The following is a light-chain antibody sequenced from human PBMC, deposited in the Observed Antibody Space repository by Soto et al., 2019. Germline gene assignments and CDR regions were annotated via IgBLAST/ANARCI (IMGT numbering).Light chain of an antibody. V-gene: IGKV1-5*01. Sequence: DIQMTQSPSSLSASLGDRVTITCRASQSISSWLAWYQQKPGKAPKLLIFDAFSLESGVPSRFSGSRSGTDFTLTISSLQPEDFATYYCQQSYSTPITFGQGTRLE. J-gene: IGKJ5*01. CDR1: QSISSW. CDR3: QQSYSTPIT. CDR2: DAF.